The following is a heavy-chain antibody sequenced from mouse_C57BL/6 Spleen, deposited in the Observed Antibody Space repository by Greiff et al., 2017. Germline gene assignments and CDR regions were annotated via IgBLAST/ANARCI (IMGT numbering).Heavy chain of an antibody. CDR1: GYTFTSYW. CDR3: ARGGLHRAMDY. CDR2: IDPSDSYT. Sequence: QVQLQQPGAELVKPGASVKLSCKASGYTFTSYWMQWVKQRPGQGLEWIGEIDPSDSYTNYNQKFKGKATLTVDTSSSTAYMQLSSLTSEDSAVXYCARGGLHRAMDYWGQGTSVTVSS. J-gene: IGHJ4*01. V-gene: IGHV1-50*01. D-gene: IGHD2-10*01.